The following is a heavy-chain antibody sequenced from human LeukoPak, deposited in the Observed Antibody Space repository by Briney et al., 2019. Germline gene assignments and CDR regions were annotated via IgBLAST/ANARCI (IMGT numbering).Heavy chain of an antibody. Sequence: PRGSLRLSCVASGFTLSNYWMSWVRQAPGKGLEWVANIKQDESKRYYVDSVKGRFTISRDNAKNSLYLQINSLRAEDTAVYYCAREASLYCSGNDCYWAFDRWGQGTLVTVSS. J-gene: IGHJ5*02. CDR1: GFTLSNYW. D-gene: IGHD2-2*01. CDR2: IKQDESKR. V-gene: IGHV3-7*01. CDR3: AREASLYCSGNDCYWAFDR.